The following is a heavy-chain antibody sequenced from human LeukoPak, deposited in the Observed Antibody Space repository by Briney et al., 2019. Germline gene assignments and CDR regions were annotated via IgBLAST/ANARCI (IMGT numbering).Heavy chain of an antibody. CDR2: IKQDGSEK. D-gene: IGHD6-6*01. CDR3: ARECSSSYYYYYMDV. CDR1: GFTFSSYW. V-gene: IGHV3-7*01. J-gene: IGHJ6*03. Sequence: GGSLRLSCAASGFTFSSYWMSWVRQAPGKGLEWVANIKQDGSEKYYVDSVKGRFTISRDNAKNSLYLQMNSLRAEDTAVYYCARECSSSYYYYYMDVWGKGTTITVSS.